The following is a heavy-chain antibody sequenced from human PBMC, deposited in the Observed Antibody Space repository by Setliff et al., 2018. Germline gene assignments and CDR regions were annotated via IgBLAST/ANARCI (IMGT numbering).Heavy chain of an antibody. Sequence: PGGSLRLSCAASGFTFSHYPMHWVRQAPGKGLEWVAVILHDGSNEYYADSVKGRFTIFRDNSRNTLHLQMNSLRAEDTAVYYCAKDQRESTGWFKLFDYWGQGVLVTVSS. CDR3: AKDQRESTGWFKLFDY. V-gene: IGHV3-30*04. J-gene: IGHJ4*02. CDR1: GFTFSHYP. CDR2: ILHDGSNE. D-gene: IGHD6-19*01.